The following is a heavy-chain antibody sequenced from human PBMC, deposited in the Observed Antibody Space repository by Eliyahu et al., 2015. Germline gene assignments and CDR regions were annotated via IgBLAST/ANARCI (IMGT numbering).Heavy chain of an antibody. J-gene: IGHJ2*01. CDR1: GFTFXXYS. V-gene: IGHV3-21*01. Sequence: EVQLVESGGGLVKPGGSLRLSXXASGFTFXXYSXNGVRQAAGQGLEWVSSISSGSSYIYYADSVKGRFTISRDNAKNSLYLQMNSLRAEDTAVYYCARLGIAAAGIGSSRLAFGLWYFDLWGRGTLVTVSS. CDR2: ISSGSSYI. D-gene: IGHD6-13*01. CDR3: ARLGIAAAGIGSSRLAFGLWYFDL.